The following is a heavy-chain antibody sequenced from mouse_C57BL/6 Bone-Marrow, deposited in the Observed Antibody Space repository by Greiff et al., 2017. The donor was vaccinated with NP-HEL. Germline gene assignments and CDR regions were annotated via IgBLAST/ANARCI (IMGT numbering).Heavy chain of an antibody. CDR1: GYTFTDYY. V-gene: IGHV1-76*01. J-gene: IGHJ3*01. CDR3: ARRAY. CDR2: IYPGSGNT. Sequence: VQLVESGAELVRPGASVKLSCKASGYTFTDYYINWVKQRPGQGLEWIARIYPGSGNTYYNEKFKGKTTLTAEKSSSTAYMQLSSLTSEDSAVYFCARRAYWGQGTLVTVSA.